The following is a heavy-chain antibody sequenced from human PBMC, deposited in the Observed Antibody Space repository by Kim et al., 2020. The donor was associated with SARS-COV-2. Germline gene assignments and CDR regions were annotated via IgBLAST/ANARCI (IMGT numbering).Heavy chain of an antibody. V-gene: IGHV4-59*01. CDR3: ARSLTGTLPGRD. CDR2: IRYSGSA. CDR1: GVSITGDH. J-gene: IGHJ4*02. Sequence: SETLSLICSVSGVSITGDHWGWVRQPPGKGLEWIAYIRYSGSAKYNPSLKSRVTISMDTSRNQLSLKVSSVTAADTAVYYCARSLTGTLPGRDWGQGTLV.